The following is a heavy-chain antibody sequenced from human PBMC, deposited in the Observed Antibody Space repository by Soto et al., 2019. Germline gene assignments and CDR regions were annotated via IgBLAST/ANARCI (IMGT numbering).Heavy chain of an antibody. CDR1: GFTFGDYY. CDR2: ISSSGSST. J-gene: IGHJ4*02. Sequence: GGSLRLSCAASGFTFGDYYMSWIRQAPGKGLEWVSYISSSGSSTYYVDSVRGRFTISRDNAKNSLYLQMDSLKASDTAMYYCARPPFEGYDFDYWGQGTLVTVSS. D-gene: IGHD5-12*01. CDR3: ARPPFEGYDFDY. V-gene: IGHV3-11*01.